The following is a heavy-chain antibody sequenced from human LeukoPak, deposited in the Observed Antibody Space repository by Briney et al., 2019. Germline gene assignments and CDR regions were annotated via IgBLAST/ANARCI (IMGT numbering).Heavy chain of an antibody. CDR3: ARVAAAGPIKNYYYYMDV. D-gene: IGHD6-13*01. CDR1: GFTFSSYS. J-gene: IGHJ6*03. Sequence: PGGSLRLSCAASGFTFSSYSMNCVRQAPGKGLEWVSSISSSSSYIYYADSVKGRFTISRDNAKNSLYLQMNSLRAEDTAVYYCARVAAAGPIKNYYYYMDVWGKGTTVTVSS. V-gene: IGHV3-21*01. CDR2: ISSSSSYI.